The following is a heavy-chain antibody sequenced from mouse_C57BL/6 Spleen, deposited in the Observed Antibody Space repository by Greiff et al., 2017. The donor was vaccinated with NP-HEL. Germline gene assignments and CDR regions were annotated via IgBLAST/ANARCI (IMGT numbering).Heavy chain of an antibody. V-gene: IGHV14-4*01. Sequence: LQQSGAELVRPGASVKLSCTASGFNIKDDYMHWVKQRPEQGLEWIGWIDPENGDTEYASKFQGKATITADTSSNTAYLQLSSLTSEDTAVYYCTTDGYYVRFAYWGQGTLVTVSA. J-gene: IGHJ3*01. CDR3: TTDGYYVRFAY. CDR2: IDPENGDT. CDR1: GFNIKDDY. D-gene: IGHD2-3*01.